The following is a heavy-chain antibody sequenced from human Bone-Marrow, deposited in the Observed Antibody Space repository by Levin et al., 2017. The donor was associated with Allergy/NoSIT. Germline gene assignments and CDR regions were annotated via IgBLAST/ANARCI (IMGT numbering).Heavy chain of an antibody. J-gene: IGHJ4*02. D-gene: IGHD3-9*01. CDR1: GYTFTSHF. Sequence: ASVKVSCKASGYTFTSHFIHWVRLAPGQGLEWMGVINPSGGSTTYAQKLQGRVTMTRDTSTSTAYMKLTSLKSEDTAVYFCARGILTGYPLQLWGQGTLVTVS. V-gene: IGHV1-46*03. CDR3: ARGILTGYPLQL. CDR2: INPSGGST.